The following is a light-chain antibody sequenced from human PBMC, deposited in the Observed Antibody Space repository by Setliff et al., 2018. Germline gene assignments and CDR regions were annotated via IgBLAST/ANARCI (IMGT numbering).Light chain of an antibody. Sequence: DIVMTQSPDSLAVSLGERATINCKSSQSVLYSSNNKNYLAWYQQKPGQPPKLLIYWAATRGSGVPDRFIGSGSGTDFTLTISSLQAEDVAVYYCQQYYSSPPWTFGQGTKVDIK. CDR1: QSVLYSSNNKNY. J-gene: IGKJ1*01. V-gene: IGKV4-1*01. CDR2: WAA. CDR3: QQYYSSPPWT.